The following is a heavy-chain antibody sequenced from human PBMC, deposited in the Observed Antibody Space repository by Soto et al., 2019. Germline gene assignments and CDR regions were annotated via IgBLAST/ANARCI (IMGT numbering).Heavy chain of an antibody. V-gene: IGHV4-39*01. CDR1: GGSISSSSYY. D-gene: IGHD6-19*01. J-gene: IGHJ3*02. Sequence: QLQLQESGPGLVKPSETLSLTCTVSGGSISSSSYYWGWIRQPPGEGLEWIGSIYYSGSTYYNPPLKSRVTISVATSKTQFDLKLSSVTDADTAVYYWARHENSSGWYANDAFDIWGQGTMVTVSS. CDR2: IYYSGST. CDR3: ARHENSSGWYANDAFDI.